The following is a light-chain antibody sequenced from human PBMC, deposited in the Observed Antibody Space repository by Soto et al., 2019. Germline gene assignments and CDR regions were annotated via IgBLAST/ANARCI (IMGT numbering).Light chain of an antibody. CDR3: QSFDSSRIGLL. V-gene: IGLV1-40*01. Sequence: QAVVTQPPSVTGAPGQRVTISCTGSHSDIGAGYGVHWYQQFPHSAPKLLIYDTTNRPSGVPDRFSGSRSGTSASLAITGLQAEDEADYYYQSFDSSRIGLLFGGGTKLTVL. J-gene: IGLJ2*01. CDR2: DTT. CDR1: HSDIGAGYG.